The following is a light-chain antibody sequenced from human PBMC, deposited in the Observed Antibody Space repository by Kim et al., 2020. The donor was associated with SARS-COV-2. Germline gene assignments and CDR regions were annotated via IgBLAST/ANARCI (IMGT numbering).Light chain of an antibody. CDR3: AAWDDSLSGRV. CDR1: SSNIESNY. J-gene: IGLJ3*02. Sequence: GQRGTISCSGSSSNIESNYVYWYQQVPGTAPKVIIYRSNQRPSGVPDRFSGSKSGTSASLAISGLRSEDEADYYCAAWDDSLSGRVFGGGTQLTVL. V-gene: IGLV1-47*01. CDR2: RSN.